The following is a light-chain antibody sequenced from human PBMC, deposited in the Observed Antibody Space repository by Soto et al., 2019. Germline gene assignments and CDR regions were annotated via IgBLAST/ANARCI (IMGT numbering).Light chain of an antibody. V-gene: IGLV2-8*01. CDR1: SSDVGGYKY. Sequence: QSALTQPASVSGSPGQSITISCTGTSSDVGGYKYVSWYQQHPGKAPKLMIYEVSKRPSGVPDRFSGSKSGNTASLTVSGLQAEDEADYYCSSYAGSNNFWVFGGGTQLTVL. J-gene: IGLJ3*02. CDR3: SSYAGSNNFWV. CDR2: EVS.